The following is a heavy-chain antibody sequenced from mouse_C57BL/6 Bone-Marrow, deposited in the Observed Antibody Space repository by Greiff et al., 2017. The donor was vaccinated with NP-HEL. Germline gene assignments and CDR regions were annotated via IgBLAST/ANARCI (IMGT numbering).Heavy chain of an antibody. Sequence: QVQLQQSGAELARPGASVKLSCKASGYTFTSYGISWVKQRTGQGLEWIGEIYPRSGNTYYNDKFKGKATLTADKSSSTAYMELRSLTSEDSAVYFCARENSNFDYWGQGTTLTVSS. CDR3: ARENSNFDY. D-gene: IGHD2-5*01. V-gene: IGHV1-81*01. CDR2: IYPRSGNT. CDR1: GYTFTSYG. J-gene: IGHJ2*01.